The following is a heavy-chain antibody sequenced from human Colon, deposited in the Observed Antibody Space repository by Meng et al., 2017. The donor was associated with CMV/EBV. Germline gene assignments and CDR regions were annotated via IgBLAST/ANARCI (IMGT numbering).Heavy chain of an antibody. CDR2: IDWDDDK. V-gene: IGHV2-70*20. CDR1: GFSLSTSGMC. CDR3: ARSTSCYARNWFDP. Sequence: SGPTLVKPTQTLTLTCTFSGFSLSTSGMCVSWVRQPPGKVLEWLALIDWDDDKYYSTSLKTRLTISKDTSKNQVVLTMTNMDPVDTATYYCARSTSCYARNWFDPWGQGTLVTVSS. J-gene: IGHJ5*02. D-gene: IGHD2-2*01.